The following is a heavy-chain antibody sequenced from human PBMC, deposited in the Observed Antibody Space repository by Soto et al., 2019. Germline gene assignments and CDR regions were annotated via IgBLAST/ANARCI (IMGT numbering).Heavy chain of an antibody. V-gene: IGHV1-69*06. J-gene: IGHJ3*02. CDR2: TIPVFNTA. CDR3: ARGVYGSGNYYTGPSAFAI. D-gene: IGHD3-10*01. CDR1: GGTLSDHG. Sequence: QVQLEQSGAEVKKPGSSVKISCKASGGTLSDHGVSWLRQAPGQGLEWVGGTIPVFNTAKYAPKFQGRVTIAADKSTNIAYMELGSLRSDDTAFYYCARGVYGSGNYYTGPSAFAIVGEGTLVIVSS.